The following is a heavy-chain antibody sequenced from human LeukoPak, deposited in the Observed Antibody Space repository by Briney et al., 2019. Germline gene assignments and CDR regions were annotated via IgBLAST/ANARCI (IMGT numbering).Heavy chain of an antibody. D-gene: IGHD3-10*01. J-gene: IGHJ4*02. CDR3: VRITQGTIDY. Sequence: SDTLSLTCTVSGGSISSYYWGWIRLPPGKGLEWIGYISYSGSTTYIPSLKSRVTILVDTSKNQFSLKLSSVTAADTAVYYCVRITQGTIDYWGQGTLVTVSS. CDR1: GGSISSYY. CDR2: ISYSGST. V-gene: IGHV4-59*07.